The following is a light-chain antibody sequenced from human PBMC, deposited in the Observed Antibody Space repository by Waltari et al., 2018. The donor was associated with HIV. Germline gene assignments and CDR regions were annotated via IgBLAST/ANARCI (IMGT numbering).Light chain of an antibody. CDR3: HHLGRSRT. CDR1: ETISSNS. V-gene: IGKV3-20*01. J-gene: IGKJ1*01. Sequence: EIELAQSPGTLSLSPGERVTLSCRASETISSNSIAWYQQKPGQPPRLLIFGPSTRAPGFPDRFSASFSGGPPRRATGIPARFSGGESGTDFTLTISRLEPEDFAVYYCHHLGRSRTFGQGTKVDMK. CDR2: GPS.